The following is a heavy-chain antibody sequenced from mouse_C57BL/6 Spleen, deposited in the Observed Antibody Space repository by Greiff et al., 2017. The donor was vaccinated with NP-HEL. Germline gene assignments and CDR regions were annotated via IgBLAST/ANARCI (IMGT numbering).Heavy chain of an antibody. Sequence: QVQLQQPGAELVKPGASVKLSCKASGYTFTSYWMHWVKQRPGRGLEWIGRIYPNSGGTKYNEKFKSKATLTVDKPYSPAYMQLSSLTSEYSAVYYCARSCVITTVVAGPLYFDYWGQGTTLTVSS. CDR3: ARSCVITTVVAGPLYFDY. CDR1: GYTFTSYW. J-gene: IGHJ2*01. V-gene: IGHV1-72*01. D-gene: IGHD1-1*01. CDR2: IYPNSGGT.